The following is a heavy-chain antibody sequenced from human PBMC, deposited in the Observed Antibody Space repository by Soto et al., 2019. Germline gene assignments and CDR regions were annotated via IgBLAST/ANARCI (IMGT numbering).Heavy chain of an antibody. J-gene: IGHJ5*02. Sequence: GASVQVSCKTSGYTFTTYAIHWVRQAPGQRLEWMGWINAGNGNTKYSQRFQDRVAITRDTSASTVHMELSSLTSEDTAVYYCGRQHDSLDTPYSFDTWGQGTLVTVSS. CDR3: GRQHDSLDTPYSFDT. CDR2: INAGNGNT. V-gene: IGHV1-3*01. D-gene: IGHD2-15*01. CDR1: GYTFTTYA.